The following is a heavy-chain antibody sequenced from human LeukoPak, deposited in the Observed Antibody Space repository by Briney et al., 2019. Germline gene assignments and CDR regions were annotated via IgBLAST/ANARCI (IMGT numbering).Heavy chain of an antibody. CDR1: GFTFSSYA. CDR2: ISYDGSNK. CDR3: ASEQLPQRIYYYGMDV. D-gene: IGHD3-10*01. V-gene: IGHV3-30-3*01. J-gene: IGHJ6*02. Sequence: PGGSLRLSCAASGFTFSSYAMHWVRQAPGKGLEWVAVISYDGSNKYYADSVKGRFTISRDNSKSTLYLQMNSLRAEDTAVYYCASEQLPQRIYYYGMDVWGQGTTVTVSS.